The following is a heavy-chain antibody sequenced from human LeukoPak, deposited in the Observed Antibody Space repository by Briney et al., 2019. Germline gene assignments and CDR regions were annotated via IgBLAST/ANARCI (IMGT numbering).Heavy chain of an antibody. J-gene: IGHJ5*02. CDR2: ISYDGSNK. D-gene: IGHD1-1*01. Sequence: PGRSLRLSCAASGFTFSSYGMHWVRQAPGKGLEWVAVISYDGSNKYYADSVKGRFTISRVNSKNTLYLQMNSLRAEDTAVYYCAKGLGTTTWFDPWGQGTLVTVSS. CDR3: AKGLGTTTWFDP. CDR1: GFTFSSYG. V-gene: IGHV3-30*18.